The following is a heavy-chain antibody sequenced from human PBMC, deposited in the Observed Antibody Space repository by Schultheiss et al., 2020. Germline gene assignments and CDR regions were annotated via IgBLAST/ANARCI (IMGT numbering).Heavy chain of an antibody. D-gene: IGHD4-17*01. CDR3: ARSMDGDYSYYYYAMDV. CDR2: VYPGDSDT. V-gene: IGHV5-51*01. Sequence: GESLKISCKGSGYRFSTHWIGWVRQMPGKGLEWMGFVYPGDSDTRYSPSFQGQVTISADKSISTAYLQWSSLKASDTAMYYCARSMDGDYSYYYYAMDVWGQGTTVTVSS. CDR1: GYRFSTHW. J-gene: IGHJ6*02.